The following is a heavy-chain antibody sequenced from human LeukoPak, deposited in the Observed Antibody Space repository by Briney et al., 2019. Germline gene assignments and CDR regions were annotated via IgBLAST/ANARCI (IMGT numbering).Heavy chain of an antibody. CDR2: MNPDSGNT. CDR1: GYTFTSYD. J-gene: IGHJ6*02. CDR3: AREAAPIAVATPVRYYYYYGMDV. V-gene: IGHV1-8*01. D-gene: IGHD6-19*01. Sequence: GASVKVSCKASGYTFTSYDINWVRHATGQGLEWMGWMNPDSGNTGYAQKFQGRVTMTRNTSISTAYMELSSLRSEDTAVYYCAREAAPIAVATPVRYYYYYGMDVWGQGTTVTVSS.